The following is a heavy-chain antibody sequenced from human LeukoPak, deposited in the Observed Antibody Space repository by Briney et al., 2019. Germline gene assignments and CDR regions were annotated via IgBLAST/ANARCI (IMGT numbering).Heavy chain of an antibody. V-gene: IGHV3-23*01. CDR1: GFTFSTYA. CDR3: MRQYSSAY. CDR2: ITGSGGDT. D-gene: IGHD4-11*01. J-gene: IGHJ4*02. Sequence: GGSLRLSCAASGFTFSTYAMTWVRQAPGKGLEWVSSITGSGGDTYLADSVKGRFTISRDNSKNTLYLEMNSLRAEDTAVYYCMRQYSSAYWGQGTLVTVSS.